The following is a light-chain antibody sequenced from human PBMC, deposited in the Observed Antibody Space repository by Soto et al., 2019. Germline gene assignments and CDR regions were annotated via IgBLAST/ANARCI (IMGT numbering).Light chain of an antibody. CDR3: QQYYKWPPST. V-gene: IGKV3-11*01. Sequence: EIVLTPSPATLSLSPGERANLSCRASQSVSSYLAWYQQTPGQAPRLLIYDASNRATGIPARFSGSGSGTDFTLTISSLEPEDFGVYYCQQYYKWPPSTFGQGTKVDIK. J-gene: IGKJ1*01. CDR2: DAS. CDR1: QSVSSY.